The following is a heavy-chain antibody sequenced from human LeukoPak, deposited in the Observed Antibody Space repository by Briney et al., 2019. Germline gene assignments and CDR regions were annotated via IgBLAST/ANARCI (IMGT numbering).Heavy chain of an antibody. CDR2: ISGSGSDT. CDR3: AKGGAYGWGSYCDY. Sequence: GGSLRLSCAVSGFTFSGHGMHWVRQAPGKGLEWVASISGSGSDTYNEDAVKGRFTISRDNYKSTLSLQMNSLRAEDTAVYYCAKGGAYGWGSYCDYWGQGTLVTVSS. V-gene: IGHV3-23*02. D-gene: IGHD3-16*01. CDR1: GFTFSGHG. J-gene: IGHJ4*02.